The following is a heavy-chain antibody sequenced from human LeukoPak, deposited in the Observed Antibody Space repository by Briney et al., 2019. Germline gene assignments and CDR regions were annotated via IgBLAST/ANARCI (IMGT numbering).Heavy chain of an antibody. CDR2: ISSSSSSYI. J-gene: IGHJ5*02. CDR1: GFTFSSYS. Sequence: GGSLRLSCAASGFTFSSYSMNWVRQAPGKGLEWVSSISSSSSSYIYYADSVKGRFTISRDNAKNSLYLQMNSLRAEDTAVYYCARDVFTFSYNWFDPWGQGTLVTVSS. CDR3: ARDVFTFSYNWFDP. V-gene: IGHV3-21*01. D-gene: IGHD2-21*01.